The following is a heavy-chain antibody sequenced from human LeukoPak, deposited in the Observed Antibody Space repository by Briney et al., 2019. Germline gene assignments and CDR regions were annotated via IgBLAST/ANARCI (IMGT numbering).Heavy chain of an antibody. D-gene: IGHD6-13*01. Sequence: SETLSLTCAVYGGSFSGYYWGWIRQPPGKGLEWIGEINHSGSTNYNPSLKSRVTISVDTSKNQFSLKLSSVTAADTAVYYCARVRAAAGIRRNWFDPWGQGTLVTVSS. V-gene: IGHV4-34*01. CDR1: GGSFSGYY. CDR3: ARVRAAAGIRRNWFDP. J-gene: IGHJ5*02. CDR2: INHSGST.